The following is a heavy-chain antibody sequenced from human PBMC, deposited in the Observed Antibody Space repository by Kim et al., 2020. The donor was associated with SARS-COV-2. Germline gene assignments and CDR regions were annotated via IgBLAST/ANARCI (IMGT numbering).Heavy chain of an antibody. V-gene: IGHV4-31*02. J-gene: IGHJ4*02. Sequence: TSYRPSLKSRLTISVDTSKNQFSLKLSSVSAADTAVYYCARDYDSSGYYDIWGQGILVTVSS. D-gene: IGHD3-22*01. CDR3: ARDYDSSGYYDI. CDR2: T.